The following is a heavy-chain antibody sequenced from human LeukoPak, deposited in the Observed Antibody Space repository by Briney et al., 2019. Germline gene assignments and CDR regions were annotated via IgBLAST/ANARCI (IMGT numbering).Heavy chain of an antibody. J-gene: IGHJ4*02. V-gene: IGHV3-23*01. Sequence: GGPLRLSCAASGFTFSSYGMTWVRQAPGKGLEWVSAISDSGGRTFYADSVKGRFTISRDNSKNTLYLQMNSLRAEDTAVYYCAKDSYDNSIWGQGTLVSVSS. CDR2: ISDSGGRT. D-gene: IGHD3-10*01. CDR3: AKDSYDNSI. CDR1: GFTFSSYG.